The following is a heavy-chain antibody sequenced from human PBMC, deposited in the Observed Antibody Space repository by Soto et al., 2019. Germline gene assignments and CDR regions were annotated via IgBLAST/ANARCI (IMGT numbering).Heavy chain of an antibody. CDR2: IKSKANSYAT. Sequence: EVQLVESGGGLVQPGGSLTLSCAASGFTFSGSAMHWVRQASGKGLEWVGRIKSKANSYATAYTASVKGRFTISRDDSKTTAYLQMNSLNTEDTAVYYCSRLPDTTAGMDVWGQGTTVTVSS. CDR3: SRLPDTTAGMDV. V-gene: IGHV3-73*02. CDR1: GFTFSGSA. D-gene: IGHD4-4*01. J-gene: IGHJ6*02.